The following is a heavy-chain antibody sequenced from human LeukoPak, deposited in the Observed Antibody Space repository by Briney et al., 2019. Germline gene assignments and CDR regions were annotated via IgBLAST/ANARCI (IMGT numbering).Heavy chain of an antibody. D-gene: IGHD6-19*01. Sequence: SETLSLTCAVSGGSISSGGYSWSWIRQPPGKGLEWIGYIYYSGSTYYNPSLKSRVTISVDTSKNQFSLKLSSVTAADTAVYYCARDRYSSGWYGAFDIWGQGTMVTVSS. CDR3: ARDRYSSGWYGAFDI. V-gene: IGHV4-30-4*07. CDR1: GGSISSGGYS. CDR2: IYYSGST. J-gene: IGHJ3*02.